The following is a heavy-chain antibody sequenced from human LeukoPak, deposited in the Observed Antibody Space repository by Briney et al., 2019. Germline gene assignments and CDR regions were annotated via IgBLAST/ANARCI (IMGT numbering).Heavy chain of an antibody. Sequence: ASVKVSCKASGYTFTGYYMHWVRQAPGQGLEWMGIINPSGGSTSYAQKFQGRVTMTRDMSTSTVYMELSSLRSEDTAVYYCARDFGVLCGGDCYSSYYYYYMDVWGKGTTVTVSS. CDR3: ARDFGVLCGGDCYSSYYYYYMDV. D-gene: IGHD2-21*02. J-gene: IGHJ6*03. CDR1: GYTFTGYY. CDR2: INPSGGST. V-gene: IGHV1-46*01.